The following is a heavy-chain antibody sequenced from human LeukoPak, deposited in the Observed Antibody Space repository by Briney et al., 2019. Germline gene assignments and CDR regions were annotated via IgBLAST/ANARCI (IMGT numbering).Heavy chain of an antibody. Sequence: GGPLRLSCVASAFTFSSYGMHWVRQAPGKELEWVAVIWYDGSNIDYEDSVKGRFTISRDNAKNTLYLQMNNLRAEDTAVYYCARAKNDYDTSGFASFDYWGQGTLVTVSS. V-gene: IGHV3-33*01. CDR2: IWYDGSNI. D-gene: IGHD3-22*01. CDR3: ARAKNDYDTSGFASFDY. CDR1: AFTFSSYG. J-gene: IGHJ4*02.